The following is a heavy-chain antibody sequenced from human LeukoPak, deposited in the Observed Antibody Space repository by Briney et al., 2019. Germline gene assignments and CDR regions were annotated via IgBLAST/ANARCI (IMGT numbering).Heavy chain of an antibody. Sequence: ASVKVTCKASGYTFTGYYTHWVRQAPGQGLEWMGWINPNSGGTNYAQKFQGRVTMTRDTSISTAYMELSRLRSDDTAVYYCARDHGVVVPAEKSYYYYYYMDVWGKGTTVTVSS. CDR2: INPNSGGT. CDR3: ARDHGVVVPAEKSYYYYYYMDV. J-gene: IGHJ6*03. V-gene: IGHV1-2*02. CDR1: GYTFTGYY. D-gene: IGHD2-2*01.